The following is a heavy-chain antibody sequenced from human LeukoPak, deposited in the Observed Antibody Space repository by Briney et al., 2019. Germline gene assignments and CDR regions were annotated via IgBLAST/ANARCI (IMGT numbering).Heavy chain of an antibody. Sequence: GGSLRLSCAASGFTFSDYGMHWVRQAPGKGLEWVAFIRYDGSNKYYADSVKGRFTISRDNSKNALFLQMNSLRAENTAGYYCAKERYCSTTTCPFDSWGQGTLVTVSS. D-gene: IGHD2-2*01. CDR3: AKERYCSTTTCPFDS. J-gene: IGHJ4*02. CDR1: GFTFSDYG. CDR2: IRYDGSNK. V-gene: IGHV3-30*02.